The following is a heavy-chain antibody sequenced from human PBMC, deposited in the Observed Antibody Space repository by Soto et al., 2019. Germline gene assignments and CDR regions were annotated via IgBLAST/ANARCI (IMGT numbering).Heavy chain of an antibody. Sequence: QVQLVQSGAEVKKPGASVKVSCKASGYTFTSYGISWVRQAPGQGLEWMGWISTYNGNTNYAQQLQGRVTMTTHKAEGNAYMELRRLRTVDTAVYYCARVFTDHNYYYCCGMDVRGQGSTVT. J-gene: IGHJ6*02. D-gene: IGHD3-22*01. CDR3: ARVFTDHNYYYCCGMDV. CDR1: GYTFTSYG. V-gene: IGHV1-18*01. CDR2: ISTYNGNT.